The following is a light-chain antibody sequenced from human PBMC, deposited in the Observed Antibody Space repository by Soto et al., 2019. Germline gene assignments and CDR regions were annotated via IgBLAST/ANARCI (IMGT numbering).Light chain of an antibody. V-gene: IGKV3-15*01. Sequence: EIVMTQSPATLSVSPGERATLSCRASQSVSSYLAWYQQEPGLPPRLLIYGASTRATGIPARFSGSGSGTDVTLTISSLQSEDFAVYYCQQYWRWPITFGQGTRLEIK. CDR2: GAS. CDR1: QSVSSY. J-gene: IGKJ5*01. CDR3: QQYWRWPIT.